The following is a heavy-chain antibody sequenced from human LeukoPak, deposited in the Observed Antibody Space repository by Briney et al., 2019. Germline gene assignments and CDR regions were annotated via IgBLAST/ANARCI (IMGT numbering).Heavy chain of an antibody. D-gene: IGHD2-21*01. CDR2: ISGSGGST. V-gene: IGHV3-23*01. CDR3: AKGNRPLISAWYFDL. J-gene: IGHJ2*01. Sequence: GGSLRLSCAASGSTFSSYAMSWVRQAPGKGLEWVSAISGSGGSTYYADSVKGRFTISRDNSKNTLYLQMNSLRAEDTAVYYRAKGNRPLISAWYFDLWGRGTLVTVSS. CDR1: GSTFSSYA.